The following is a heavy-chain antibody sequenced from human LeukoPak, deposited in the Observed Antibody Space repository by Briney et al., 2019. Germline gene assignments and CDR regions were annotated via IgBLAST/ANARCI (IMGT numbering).Heavy chain of an antibody. CDR1: GGPISSSSYY. CDR2: IYYSGST. Sequence: SETLSLTCTVSGGPISSSSYYWGWIRQPPGKGLEWIGSIYYSGSTYYNPSLKSRVTISVDTSKNQFSLKLSSVTAADTAVYYCASQPTGTTFHFDYWGQGTLVTVSS. D-gene: IGHD1-1*01. J-gene: IGHJ4*02. V-gene: IGHV4-39*01. CDR3: ASQPTGTTFHFDY.